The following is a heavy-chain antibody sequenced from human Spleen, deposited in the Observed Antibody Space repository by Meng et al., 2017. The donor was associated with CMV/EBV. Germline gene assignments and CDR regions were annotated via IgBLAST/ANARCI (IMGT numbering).Heavy chain of an antibody. CDR3: SRGGTRNWYRFDY. Sequence: ASVKVSCKASGYSFINYYMHWVRQAPGQGLEWMGWINPNSGAIYYAQKFQGRVTVTRDTSISTAYMELSRLTSDDTAVYFCSRGGTRNWYRFDYWGQGTLVTVSS. V-gene: IGHV1-2*02. J-gene: IGHJ4*02. CDR1: GYSFINYY. D-gene: IGHD1-20*01. CDR2: INPNSGAI.